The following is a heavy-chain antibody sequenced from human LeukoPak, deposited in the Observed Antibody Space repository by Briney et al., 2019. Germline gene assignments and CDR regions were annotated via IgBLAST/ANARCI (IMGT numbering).Heavy chain of an antibody. Sequence: ASVKVSCKASGGTFSSYAISWVRQAPGQGLEWMGWISAYNGNTNYAQKLQGRVTMTTDTSTSTAYMELRSLRSDDTAVYYCARDRSRFLEWLLSDWGQGTLVTVSS. J-gene: IGHJ4*02. CDR2: ISAYNGNT. V-gene: IGHV1-18*01. CDR1: GGTFSSYA. D-gene: IGHD3-3*01. CDR3: ARDRSRFLEWLLSD.